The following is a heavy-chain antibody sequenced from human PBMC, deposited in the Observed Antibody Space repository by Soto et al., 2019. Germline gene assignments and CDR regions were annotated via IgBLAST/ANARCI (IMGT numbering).Heavy chain of an antibody. CDR3: SSRLEGDSSYLLDY. Sequence: QVQLVESGGGVVQPGRSLRLSCAASGFTFSDYVMHWVRQLPGKGLVWVAVISHDGRIKYYADSVQGRFTISRDNSNNMLYPLMDKMKTEETALFYCSSRLEGDSSYLLDYWGQGTLVSVSS. V-gene: IGHV3-30*03. CDR1: GFTFSDYV. J-gene: IGHJ4*02. CDR2: ISHDGRIK. D-gene: IGHD3-10*01.